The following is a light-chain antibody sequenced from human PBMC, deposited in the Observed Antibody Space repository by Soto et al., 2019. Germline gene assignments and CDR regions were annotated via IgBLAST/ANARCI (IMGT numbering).Light chain of an antibody. Sequence: DIVLTQSPATLSLSPGERATLSCRASQSLGSSLAWFQQRPGQAPRLLIFDSSTRATGIPARFRGSGSGTDFPLTIRSLEPEDFAVYYCQERYTWSPTFGGGTKVEIK. CDR3: QERYTWSPT. CDR1: QSLGSS. J-gene: IGKJ4*01. CDR2: DSS. V-gene: IGKV3-11*01.